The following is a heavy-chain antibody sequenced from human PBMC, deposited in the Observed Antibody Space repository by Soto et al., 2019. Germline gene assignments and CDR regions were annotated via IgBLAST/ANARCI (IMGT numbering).Heavy chain of an antibody. Sequence: QVQLVQSGAEVKKPGASVMVSCMASGYTFTRYYMHWVRQAPGQGLEWMGMVNPSGSSTSYAQRFQGRVTMTRDTSTTTLYMELSSLRSEDTAVYFCARGLIVGATDFDYWGQGTLVTVSS. CDR3: ARGLIVGATDFDY. V-gene: IGHV1-46*01. CDR2: VNPSGSST. J-gene: IGHJ4*02. CDR1: GYTFTRYY. D-gene: IGHD1-26*01.